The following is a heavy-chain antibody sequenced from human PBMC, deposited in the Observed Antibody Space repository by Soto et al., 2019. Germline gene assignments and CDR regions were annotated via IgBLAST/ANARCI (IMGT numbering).Heavy chain of an antibody. V-gene: IGHV3-23*01. D-gene: IGHD3-3*01. Sequence: EVQLLESGGGMVQPGGSLRLFCVASGFTFSSYAMSWVRQAPGKGLEWVSVISGGGGTTYYAESVKGRFTISRDNSKNTLYLQMNRPRAEDTAVYYCAKDCSSMFGVVMWLGYGMDVWGQGTTVTVSS. J-gene: IGHJ6*02. CDR2: ISGGGGTT. CDR1: GFTFSSYA. CDR3: AKDCSSMFGVVMWLGYGMDV.